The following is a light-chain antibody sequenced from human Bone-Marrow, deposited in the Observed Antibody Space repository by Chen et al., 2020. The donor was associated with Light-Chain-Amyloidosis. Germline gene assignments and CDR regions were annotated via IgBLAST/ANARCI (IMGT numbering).Light chain of an antibody. CDR3: SSFTSRSTLV. J-gene: IGLJ3*02. V-gene: IGLV2-14*01. CDR2: EVS. Sequence: QSALTQPASVSGSPGQSITIPCTGTSSDVGGYNYVSWYQHHPGEAPKLMIYEVSNRPSGVSNRFSGSKSGNTASLTISGLQAEDEADYYCSSFTSRSTLVFGGGTKLTVL. CDR1: SSDVGGYNY.